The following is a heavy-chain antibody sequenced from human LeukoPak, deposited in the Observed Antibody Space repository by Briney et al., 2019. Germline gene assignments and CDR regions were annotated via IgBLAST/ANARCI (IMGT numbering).Heavy chain of an antibody. CDR2: ISSSSSYI. V-gene: IGHV3-21*01. Sequence: GGSLRLSCAASGFTFNRYSMNWVRQAPGKGLEWVSSISSSSSYIYYADSVKGRFTISRDNAKNSLSLQMNSLRAEDTAVYYCARDAELLRYFDWLLPFDYWGQGTLVTVSS. CDR1: GFTFNRYS. CDR3: ARDAELLRYFDWLLPFDY. D-gene: IGHD3-9*01. J-gene: IGHJ4*02.